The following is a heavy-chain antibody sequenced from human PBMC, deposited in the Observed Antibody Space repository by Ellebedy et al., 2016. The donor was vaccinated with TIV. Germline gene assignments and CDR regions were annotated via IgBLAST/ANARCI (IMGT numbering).Heavy chain of an antibody. Sequence: ASVKVSCKASGYTFTSYFLYWVRQAPGQGLEWMGIINPASGNSNYAQKFQGRVTMTRDTSTSTVYMELSSLRSEDTAVYYCARRDNYYYDSSGNYYNYWGQGTLVTVSS. V-gene: IGHV1-46*01. CDR3: ARRDNYYYDSSGNYYNY. CDR1: GYTFTSYF. J-gene: IGHJ4*02. D-gene: IGHD3-22*01. CDR2: INPASGNS.